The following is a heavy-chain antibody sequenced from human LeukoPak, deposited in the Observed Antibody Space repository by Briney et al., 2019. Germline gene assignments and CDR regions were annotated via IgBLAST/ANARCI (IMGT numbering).Heavy chain of an antibody. CDR2: IYYSGST. Sequence: SETLSLTCTVSGGSISSRSYYWGWIRQPPGKGLEWIGSIYYSGSTYYNPSLQSRVTISLDTSKNQFSLKLSSVTAADTAVYYCARGNSSVWTSDAFDIWGQGTMVTVSS. D-gene: IGHD3-22*01. V-gene: IGHV4-39*07. J-gene: IGHJ3*02. CDR1: GGSISSRSYY. CDR3: ARGNSSVWTSDAFDI.